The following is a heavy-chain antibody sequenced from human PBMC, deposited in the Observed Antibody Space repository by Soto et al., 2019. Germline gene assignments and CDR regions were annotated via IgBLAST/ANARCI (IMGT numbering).Heavy chain of an antibody. V-gene: IGHV1-3*01. J-gene: IGHJ4*02. D-gene: IGHD3-10*01. CDR1: GYTFTSYT. Sequence: QVQLEQSGAEVKKPGASVKVSCKTSGYTFTSYTLHWVRQAPGQGLEWMGWINAGNGREKYSQRFQDRVSLSTDKSAPPAYMELRSLRSEDTAVYFCARGGGWVGEASFDSWGQGTQVTVSS. CDR2: INAGNGRE. CDR3: ARGGGWVGEASFDS.